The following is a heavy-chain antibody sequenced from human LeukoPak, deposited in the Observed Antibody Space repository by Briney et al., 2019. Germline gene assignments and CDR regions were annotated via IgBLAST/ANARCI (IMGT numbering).Heavy chain of an antibody. D-gene: IGHD5-12*01. CDR2: MNPNSGNT. Sequence: ASVKVSCKASGYTFTSYDINWVRQATGQGLEWMGWMNPNSGNTGYAQKFQGRVTMTRNTSISTAYMELSSLRSEDTAVYYCARGEATIPYYYHYGMDVWGQGTTVAVSS. J-gene: IGHJ6*02. CDR1: GYTFTSYD. CDR3: ARGEATIPYYYHYGMDV. V-gene: IGHV1-8*01.